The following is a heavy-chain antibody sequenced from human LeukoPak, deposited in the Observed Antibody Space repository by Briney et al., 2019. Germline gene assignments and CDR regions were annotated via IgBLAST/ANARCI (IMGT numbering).Heavy chain of an antibody. J-gene: IGHJ4*02. D-gene: IGHD3-16*01. V-gene: IGHV3-66*01. Sequence: GGSLRLSCAASGFTVSSNYMSWVRQAPGKGLEWVSVIYSGGSTYYADSVKGRFTISRDNAKNSLYLQMDSLRAEDTAVYYCARGWASEAFDYWGQGTLVTVSS. CDR2: IYSGGST. CDR1: GFTVSSNY. CDR3: ARGWASEAFDY.